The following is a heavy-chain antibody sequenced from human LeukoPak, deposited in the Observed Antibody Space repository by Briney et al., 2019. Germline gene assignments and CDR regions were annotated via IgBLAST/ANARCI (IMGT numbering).Heavy chain of an antibody. J-gene: IGHJ3*02. CDR3: ARVRTTVTTRGAFDI. CDR2: INHSGST. Sequence: SETLSLTCAVYGGSFSGYYWSWIRQPPGKGLEWIGEINHSGSTNYNPSLKSRVTISVDTSKNQFSLKLSSVTAADTAVYYCARVRTTVTTRGAFDIWGQGTMVTVSS. D-gene: IGHD4-17*01. CDR1: GGSFSGYY. V-gene: IGHV4-34*01.